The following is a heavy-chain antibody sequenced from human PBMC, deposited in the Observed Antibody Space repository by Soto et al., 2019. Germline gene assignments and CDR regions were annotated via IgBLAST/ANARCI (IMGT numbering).Heavy chain of an antibody. D-gene: IGHD3-9*01. Sequence: GGSLRLSCAASGFTFSSYSMNWVRQAPGKGLEWVSYISSSSSTIYYADSVKGRFTISRDNAKNSLYLQMNSLRAEDTAVYYCARAPFFYDILTGYFFDYWGQGTLVTVSS. CDR1: GFTFSSYS. V-gene: IGHV3-48*01. CDR3: ARAPFFYDILTGYFFDY. J-gene: IGHJ4*02. CDR2: ISSSSSTI.